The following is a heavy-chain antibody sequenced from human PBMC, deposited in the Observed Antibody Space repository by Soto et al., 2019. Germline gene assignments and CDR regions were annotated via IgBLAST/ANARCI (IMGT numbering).Heavy chain of an antibody. CDR3: ARSIVVVVAASLPYYYYGMDV. CDR2: IIPIFGTA. J-gene: IGHJ6*02. D-gene: IGHD2-15*01. Sequence: GASVTVSCKSSGYTFINHGIFWVRQPPGQGLEWMGGIIPIFGTANYAQKFQGRVTITADESTSTAYIELSSQRSEDTAVYYCARSIVVVVAASLPYYYYGMDVWGQGTTVTVSS. CDR1: GYTFINHG. V-gene: IGHV1-69*13.